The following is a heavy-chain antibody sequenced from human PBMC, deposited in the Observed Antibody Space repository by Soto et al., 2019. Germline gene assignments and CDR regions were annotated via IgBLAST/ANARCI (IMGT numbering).Heavy chain of an antibody. CDR2: INHSGST. J-gene: IGHJ3*02. Sequence: QVQLQQWGAGLLKPSETLSLTCAVYGGSFSGYYWSWIRQPPGKGLEWIGEINHSGSTNYNPSLKSRVTISVDTSKNQFSLKLSSVTAADTAVYYCARSTDIVVVVAAMTAFDIWGQGTMVTVSS. D-gene: IGHD2-15*01. CDR3: ARSTDIVVVVAAMTAFDI. V-gene: IGHV4-34*01. CDR1: GGSFSGYY.